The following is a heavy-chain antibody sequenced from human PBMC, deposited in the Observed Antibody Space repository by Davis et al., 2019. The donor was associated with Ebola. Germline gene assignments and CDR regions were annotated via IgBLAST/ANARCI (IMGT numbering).Heavy chain of an antibody. CDR3: TTPGGQDSGYDVFDI. CDR2: INPNDGRT. CDR1: AYTFTNYY. D-gene: IGHD5-12*01. V-gene: IGHV1-46*03. J-gene: IGHJ3*02. Sequence: ASVKVSCKASAYTFTNYYMHWVRQAPGQGLEWMGMINPNDGRTIYAQKFQGRVTVTRDTSTTTVHMDLSSLRSEDTALYYCTTPGGQDSGYDVFDIWGQGTMVTVSS.